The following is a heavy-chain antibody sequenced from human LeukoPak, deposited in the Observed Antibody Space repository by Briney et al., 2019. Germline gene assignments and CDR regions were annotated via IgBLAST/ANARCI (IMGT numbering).Heavy chain of an antibody. D-gene: IGHD5-18*01. CDR1: GFTFSSYA. CDR2: IRGSGGST. V-gene: IGHV3-23*01. CDR3: AKDRERYSYAPHAFDI. Sequence: GGSLRLSCAASGFTFSSYAMSWVRQAPGKGLEWVSAIRGSGGSTYYADSVKGRLTISRDNSKNTLYLQMNSLRAEDTAAYYCAKDRERYSYAPHAFDIWGQGTMVTVSS. J-gene: IGHJ3*02.